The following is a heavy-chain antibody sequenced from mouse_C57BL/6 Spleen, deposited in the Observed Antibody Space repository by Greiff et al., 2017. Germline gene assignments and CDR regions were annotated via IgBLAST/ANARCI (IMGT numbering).Heavy chain of an antibody. CDR2: ISDGGSDT. V-gene: IGHV5-4*01. CDR3: GKERDCGSRYYFDY. Sequence: DVMLVESGGGLVKPGGSLKLSCAASGFTFSSYAMSWVRQTPEKRLEWVATISDGGSDTYYPDNVKGRFTISRNNTKNNLYLQMSHLKSEDTAMYDGGKERDCGSRYYFDYWGQGTTLTVSA. J-gene: IGHJ2*01. D-gene: IGHD1-1*01. CDR1: GFTFSSYA.